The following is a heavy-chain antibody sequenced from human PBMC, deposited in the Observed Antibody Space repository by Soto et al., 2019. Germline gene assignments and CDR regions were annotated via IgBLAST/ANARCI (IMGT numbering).Heavy chain of an antibody. Sequence: QVQLVQSGAEVKKPGASVKVSCKTSGYKFTDYYVQWVRQAPGQGPEWMGWINPNSGDTNYAQKFQGWVTMTRETSITTAYMELSSLKSDDTAIYYCAIQSNTGSYFYFAHWGQGTLVTVSS. V-gene: IGHV1-2*04. CDR2: INPNSGDT. CDR3: AIQSNTGSYFYFAH. D-gene: IGHD2-15*01. J-gene: IGHJ4*02. CDR1: GYKFTDYY.